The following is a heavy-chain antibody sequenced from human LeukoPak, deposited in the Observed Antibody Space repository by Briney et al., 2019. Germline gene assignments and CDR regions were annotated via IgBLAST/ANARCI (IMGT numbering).Heavy chain of an antibody. Sequence: GGSLRLSCTASGFTFGDYAMSWVRQAPGKGLEWVSAITGSGGSTYYADSVKGRFTISRDNSKNTLYLQMNSLRAEDTAVYYCAKEGGLYHKYYFDYWGQGTLVTVSS. V-gene: IGHV3-23*01. CDR1: GFTFGDYA. CDR3: AKEGGLYHKYYFDY. J-gene: IGHJ4*02. D-gene: IGHD2-2*01. CDR2: ITGSGGST.